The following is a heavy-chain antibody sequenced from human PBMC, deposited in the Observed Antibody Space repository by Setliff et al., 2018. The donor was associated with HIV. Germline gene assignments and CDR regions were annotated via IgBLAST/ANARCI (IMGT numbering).Heavy chain of an antibody. Sequence: GGSLRLSCAGSGFSFGDHYVAWIRQSPGKGLEWISYIGHSGTYTNYVDSVKGRFTVSRDNSKNTLYLQMNSLRPEDTALYYCAKDRHLDGSSWYYLDYWGQGTLVTVSS. D-gene: IGHD6-13*01. CDR3: AKDRHLDGSSWYYLDY. J-gene: IGHJ4*02. CDR2: IGHSGTYT. CDR1: GFSFGDHY. V-gene: IGHV3-11*06.